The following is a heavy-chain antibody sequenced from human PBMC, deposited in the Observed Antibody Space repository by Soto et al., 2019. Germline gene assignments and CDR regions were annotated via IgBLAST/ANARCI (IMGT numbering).Heavy chain of an antibody. J-gene: IGHJ4*02. Sequence: GGSLRLSCAASGFTFRDYYMSWIRQAPGKGLEWASYISSSGSTIYYADSVKGRFTISRDNAKNSLYLQMISLRADDTAVYYCARRYSYVDYWGQGTLVTVSS. CDR3: ARRYSYVDY. CDR1: GFTFRDYY. CDR2: ISSSGSTI. D-gene: IGHD5-18*01. V-gene: IGHV3-11*01.